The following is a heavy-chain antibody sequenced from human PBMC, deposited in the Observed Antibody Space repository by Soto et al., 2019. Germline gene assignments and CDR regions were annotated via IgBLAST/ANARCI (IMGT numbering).Heavy chain of an antibody. J-gene: IGHJ6*02. Sequence: PXGSLRLSCAASGFTFSSYAMSWVRQAPGKGLEWVSAISGSGGSTYYADSVKGRFTISRDNSKNTLYLQMNSLRAEDTAVYYCAKAFYSGSYYDTYYYYYGMDVWGQGTTVTVSS. CDR3: AKAFYSGSYYDTYYYYYGMDV. CDR1: GFTFSSYA. V-gene: IGHV3-23*01. D-gene: IGHD1-26*01. CDR2: ISGSGGST.